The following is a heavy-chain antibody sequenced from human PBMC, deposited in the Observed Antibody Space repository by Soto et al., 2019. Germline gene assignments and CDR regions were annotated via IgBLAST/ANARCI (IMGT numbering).Heavy chain of an antibody. CDR2: IDPSNSYT. D-gene: IGHD6-6*01. CDR1: GYSFTSYW. CDR3: ARRYSSSSLPDY. J-gene: IGHJ4*02. Sequence: GESLKISCNGSGYSFTSYWISWVRQMPGKGLEWMGRIDPSNSYTNYSPSFQGHVTISADKSFSTAYLQWSSLKASDTAMYYCARRYSSSSLPDYWGQGTLVTVSS. V-gene: IGHV5-10-1*01.